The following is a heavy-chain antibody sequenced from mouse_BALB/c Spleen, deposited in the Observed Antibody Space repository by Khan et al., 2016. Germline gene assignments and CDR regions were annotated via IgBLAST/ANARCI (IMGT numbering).Heavy chain of an antibody. Sequence: VQLKESGPGLVKPSQSLSLTCTVTGYSITSDYAWNWIRQFPGNKLEWIGYISNSGSTSYNPSLKSRISITRDTSNNPFYLQLNSVTTEDTAPYYCARPCGFAYWGQGTLVTVSA. V-gene: IGHV3-2*02. J-gene: IGHJ3*01. CDR1: GYSITSDYA. CDR3: ARPCGFAY. CDR2: ISNSGST.